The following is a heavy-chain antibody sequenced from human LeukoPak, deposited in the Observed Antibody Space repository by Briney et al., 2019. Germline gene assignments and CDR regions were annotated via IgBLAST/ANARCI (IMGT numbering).Heavy chain of an antibody. J-gene: IGHJ4*02. V-gene: IGHV3-23*01. Sequence: GGSLRLSCAASGFTFSSYGMSWVRQAPGKGLEWVSAISGSGGSTYYADSVKGRFTISRDNSKNTLYLQMNSLRAEDTAVYYCAKDRKRDGYNLWGQGTLVTVSS. D-gene: IGHD5-24*01. CDR2: ISGSGGST. CDR1: GFTFSSYG. CDR3: AKDRKRDGYNL.